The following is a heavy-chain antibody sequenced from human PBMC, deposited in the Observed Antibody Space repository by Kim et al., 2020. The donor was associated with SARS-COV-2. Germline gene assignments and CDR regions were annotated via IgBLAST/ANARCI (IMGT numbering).Heavy chain of an antibody. V-gene: IGHV3-21*01. CDR3: AVRIDYGDYGGAFDY. Sequence: DSVKGRFTISRDNAKDSLYLQMNSLRAEDTAVYYCAVRIDYGDYGGAFDYWGQGTLVTVSS. J-gene: IGHJ4*02. D-gene: IGHD4-17*01.